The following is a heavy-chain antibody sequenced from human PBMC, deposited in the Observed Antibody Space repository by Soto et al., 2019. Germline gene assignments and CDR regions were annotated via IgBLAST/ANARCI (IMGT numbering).Heavy chain of an antibody. CDR1: GGSVSNKTYY. D-gene: IGHD1-1*01. J-gene: IGHJ4*02. Sequence: SETLSLTCSVSGGSVSNKTYYWSWIRQPPGKRLEWIRYVYYSGTTNYNPSLKSRVTISVDMSKNQFSLSLSSVTAADTALYYCARTTAVPNSLRSRYFFDFWGQGTLVTVSS. V-gene: IGHV4-61*01. CDR3: ARTTAVPNSLRSRYFFDF. CDR2: VYYSGTT.